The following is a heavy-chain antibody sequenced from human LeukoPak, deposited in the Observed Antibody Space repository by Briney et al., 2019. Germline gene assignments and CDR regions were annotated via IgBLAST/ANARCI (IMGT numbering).Heavy chain of an antibody. CDR2: ISTSGSTT. J-gene: IGHJ3*01. V-gene: IGHV3-48*03. CDR1: GFTFSSYE. Sequence: PGGSLRLSCAASGFTFSSYEMSWVRQAPGKGLEWVSYISTSGSTTYYADSVKGRFTISRDNAKNTLYLQMNSLRVEDTAVYYCAGGISATGGGWGQGTMVTVSS. D-gene: IGHD6-13*01. CDR3: AGGISATGGG.